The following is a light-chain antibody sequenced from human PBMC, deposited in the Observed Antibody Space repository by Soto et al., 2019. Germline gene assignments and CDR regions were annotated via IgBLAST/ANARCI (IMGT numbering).Light chain of an antibody. CDR3: QQGSKWRT. V-gene: IGKV3-11*01. CDR2: DAS. J-gene: IGKJ1*01. CDR1: RSVRSY. Sequence: EIVLTQSPATLSLSPGERATLSCRASRSVRSYLAWYQQKPGQAPRLLIYDASKRATGIPARFSGSGFGTDYTLTISSLEPEDFARYYCQQGSKWRTFGQGTKVEIK.